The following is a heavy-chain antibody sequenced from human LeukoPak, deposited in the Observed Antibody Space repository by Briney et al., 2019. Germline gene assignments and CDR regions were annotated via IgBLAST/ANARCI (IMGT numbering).Heavy chain of an antibody. V-gene: IGHV4-4*09. Sequence: TSETLSLTCTVSGGSISSYCWSWVRQPPGKGLEWIGYIYPSGSTDYNPSLRSRVTMSVGTSRSQLSMELRYLTAADTAMYYCATSYDSKTAPYGVWGQGILVTVSS. D-gene: IGHD3-3*01. CDR3: ATSYDSKTAPYGV. CDR2: IYPSGST. J-gene: IGHJ4*02. CDR1: GGSISSYC.